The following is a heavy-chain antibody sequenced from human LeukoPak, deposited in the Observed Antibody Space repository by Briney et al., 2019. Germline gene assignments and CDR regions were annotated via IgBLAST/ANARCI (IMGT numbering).Heavy chain of an antibody. J-gene: IGHJ4*02. CDR3: ASSPVITKD. CDR2: INSDWSRI. CDR1: GLTFSNYW. V-gene: IGHV3-74*01. Sequence: PGESLTLSCAASGLTFSNYWMGWVRHAARKGMEWVSRINSDWSRITYADSVNGRFTISSDNAKNTLYLQMNSLRVEDTAVYYCASSPVITKDWGQGTLVTVSS. D-gene: IGHD3-22*01.